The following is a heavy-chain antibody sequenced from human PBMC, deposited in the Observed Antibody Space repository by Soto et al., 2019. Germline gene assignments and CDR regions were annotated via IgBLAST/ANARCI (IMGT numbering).Heavy chain of an antibody. D-gene: IGHD6-19*01. Sequence: SETLSLTCTVSGGSISSYYWSWIRQPPGKGLEWIGYIYYSGSTNYNPSLKSRVTVSVDTSKNQFSLKLSSVTAADTAVYYCARQIRVAGTFDYWGQGTLVTVSS. CDR3: ARQIRVAGTFDY. J-gene: IGHJ4*02. CDR2: IYYSGST. V-gene: IGHV4-59*08. CDR1: GGSISSYY.